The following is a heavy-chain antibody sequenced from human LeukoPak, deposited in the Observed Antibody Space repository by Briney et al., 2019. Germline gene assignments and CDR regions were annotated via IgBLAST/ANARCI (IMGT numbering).Heavy chain of an antibody. CDR1: GFTFSSYA. J-gene: IGHJ4*02. V-gene: IGHV3-23*01. Sequence: GGSLRLSCAASGFTFSSYAMSWVRQAPGKGLEWVSVISGSGGNTYYADSVKGRFTISRDNSKNTLYLQLNSLRAEDTAVYYCARDQEAFDYWGQGTLVTVSS. CDR2: ISGSGGNT. CDR3: ARDQEAFDY.